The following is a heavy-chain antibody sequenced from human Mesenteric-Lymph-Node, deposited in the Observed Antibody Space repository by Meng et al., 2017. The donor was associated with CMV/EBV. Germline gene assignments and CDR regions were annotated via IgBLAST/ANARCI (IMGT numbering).Heavy chain of an antibody. CDR3: ARELGYTSSQPRAYYYGMDV. Sequence: GGSLRLSCAASGFIFSRYTMNWVRQAPGKGLEWVASISFASSHRYYVESVEGRFTISRDNAENSLYLQMKSLRAEDTAVYFCARELGYTSSQPRAYYYGMDVWGQGTTVTVSS. CDR1: GFIFSRYT. CDR2: ISFASSHR. J-gene: IGHJ6*02. D-gene: IGHD2-2*02. V-gene: IGHV3-21*01.